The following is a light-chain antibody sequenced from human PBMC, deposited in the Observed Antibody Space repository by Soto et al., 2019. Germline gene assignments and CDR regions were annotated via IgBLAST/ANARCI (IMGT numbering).Light chain of an antibody. CDR2: ANT. CDR1: RSNIGTGYD. V-gene: IGLV1-40*01. Sequence: QSVLTQPPSVSGAPGQRVTISCTGSRSNIGTGYDVHWYQQLPGKAPKLLIYANTNRPSGVPDRFSGSQSGASASLAITGLQSDDEADYYCQSYDSSLSGSAFGTGTKLTVL. CDR3: QSYDSSLSGSA. J-gene: IGLJ1*01.